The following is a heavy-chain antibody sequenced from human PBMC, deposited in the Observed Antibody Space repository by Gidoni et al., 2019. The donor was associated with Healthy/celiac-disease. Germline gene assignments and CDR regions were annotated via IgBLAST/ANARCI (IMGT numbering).Heavy chain of an antibody. Sequence: QVQLQQWGAGLLKPSETLSLTCAVYGGSFSGYYWSWIRQPPGKGLEWIGEINHSGSTNYNPSLKSRVTISVDTSKNQFSLKLSSVTAADTAVYYCARVSAAAGRGSGYWGQGTLVTVSS. CDR3: ARVSAAAGRGSGY. V-gene: IGHV4-34*01. CDR1: GGSFSGYY. D-gene: IGHD6-13*01. J-gene: IGHJ4*02. CDR2: INHSGST.